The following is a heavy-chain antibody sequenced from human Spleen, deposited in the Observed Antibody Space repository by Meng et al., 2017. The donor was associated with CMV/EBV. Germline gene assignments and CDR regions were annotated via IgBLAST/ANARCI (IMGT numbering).Heavy chain of an antibody. CDR1: GFTVSSNY. V-gene: IGHV3-66*01. CDR2: IYSGGST. Sequence: GESLKISCAASGFTVSSNYMSWVRQAPGKGLEWVSVIYSGGSTYYADSVKGRFTISRDNAKNSLYLQMNSLRAEDTAVYYCARDRGFADVWGQGTTVTVSS. J-gene: IGHJ6*02. CDR3: ARDRGFADV.